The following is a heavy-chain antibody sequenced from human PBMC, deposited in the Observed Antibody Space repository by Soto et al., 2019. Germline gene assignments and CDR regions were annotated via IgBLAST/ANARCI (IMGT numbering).Heavy chain of an antibody. CDR3: ARDYINYDSSGYPSYYFDY. D-gene: IGHD3-22*01. Sequence: EVQLVESGGGLVQPGGSLRLSCAASGFTFSSYSMNWVRQAPGKGLEGVSYISSSSSTIYYADSVKGRFTISRDNAKNSLYLQMNSLRDEDTAVYYCARDYINYDSSGYPSYYFDYWGQGTLVTVSS. CDR1: GFTFSSYS. J-gene: IGHJ4*02. CDR2: ISSSSSTI. V-gene: IGHV3-48*02.